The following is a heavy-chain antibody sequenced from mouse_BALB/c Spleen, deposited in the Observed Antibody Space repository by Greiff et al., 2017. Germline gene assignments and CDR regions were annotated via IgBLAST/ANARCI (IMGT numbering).Heavy chain of an antibody. D-gene: IGHD1-1*01. V-gene: IGHV1S81*02. CDR1: GYTFTSYY. CDR3: TRATVVAFYAMDY. Sequence: VQLQQPGAELVKPGASVKLSCKASGYTFTSYYMYWVKQRPGQGLEWIGGINPSNGGTNFNEKFKSKATLTVDKSSSTAYMQLSSLTSEDSAVYYCTRATVVAFYAMDYWGQGTSVTVSS. J-gene: IGHJ4*01. CDR2: INPSNGGT.